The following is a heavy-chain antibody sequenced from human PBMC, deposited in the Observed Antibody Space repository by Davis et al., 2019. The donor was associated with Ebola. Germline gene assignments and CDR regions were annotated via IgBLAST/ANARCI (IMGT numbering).Heavy chain of an antibody. V-gene: IGHV4-59*01. J-gene: IGHJ6*03. Sequence: SETLSLTCSVSGGSISSYYWSWIRQPPGKGLEWIGYIYYSGSTNYNPSLKSRVTISVDTSKNQFSLKLSSVTAADTTVYYCARGLSSWNYYYYMDVWGKGTTVTVSS. CDR2: IYYSGST. CDR1: GGSISSYY. D-gene: IGHD6-13*01. CDR3: ARGLSSWNYYYYMDV.